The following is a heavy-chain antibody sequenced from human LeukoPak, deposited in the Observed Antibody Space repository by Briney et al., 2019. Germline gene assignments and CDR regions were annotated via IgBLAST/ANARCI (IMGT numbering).Heavy chain of an antibody. CDR2: INEGSTNI. CDR3: ARDKGGPDY. CDR1: GFTFNSYR. V-gene: IGHV3-48*01. D-gene: IGHD2-15*01. J-gene: IGHJ4*02. Sequence: TGGSLRLSCAVSGFTFNSYRMIWIRQAPGKGLEWISYINEGSTNIYYADSVKGRFTISRDNAKNSLYMQMNSLRAEDTAVYYCARDKGGPDYWGQGTLVTVSS.